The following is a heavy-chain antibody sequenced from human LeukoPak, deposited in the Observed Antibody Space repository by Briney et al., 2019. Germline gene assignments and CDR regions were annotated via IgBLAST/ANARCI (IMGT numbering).Heavy chain of an antibody. D-gene: IGHD6-13*01. CDR1: GGSISSSSYY. V-gene: IGHV4-39*07. J-gene: IGHJ6*03. CDR2: IYYSGST. Sequence: SETLSLTCTVSGGSISSSSYYWGWIRQPPGKGLEWIGSIYYSGSTYYNPSLKSRVTISVDTSKNQFSLKLSSVTAADTAVYYCARLREGIAAAGTPLYYYYYYMDVWGKGTTVTISS. CDR3: ARLREGIAAAGTPLYYYYYYMDV.